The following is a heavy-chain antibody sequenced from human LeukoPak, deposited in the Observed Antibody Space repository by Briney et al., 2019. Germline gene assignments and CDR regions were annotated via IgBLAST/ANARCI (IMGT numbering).Heavy chain of an antibody. J-gene: IGHJ4*02. V-gene: IGHV4-59*01. D-gene: IGHD1-26*01. CDR3: ARGSGSTEYYFDY. CDR1: GGSISSYY. CDR2: IYYSGST. Sequence: SETLSLTCTVSGGSISSYYWSWIRQPPGKGLEWIGYIYYSGSTNYNPSLKSRVTISVDTSKNQFSLKLSSATAADTAVYYCARGSGSTEYYFDYWGQGTLVTVSS.